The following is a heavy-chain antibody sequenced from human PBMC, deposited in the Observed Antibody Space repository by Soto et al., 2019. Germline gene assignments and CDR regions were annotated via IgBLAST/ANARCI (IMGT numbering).Heavy chain of an antibody. CDR1: GGSISSGGYY. V-gene: IGHV4-31*03. CDR2: IYYSGST. J-gene: IGHJ4*02. CDR3: ARAGVLWFGELLPFDY. D-gene: IGHD3-10*01. Sequence: SETLSLTCTVSGGSISSGGYYWSWIRQHPGKGLEWIGYIYYSGSTYYNPSLKSRVTISVDTSKNQFSLELSSVTAADTAVYYCARAGVLWFGELLPFDYWGQGTLVT.